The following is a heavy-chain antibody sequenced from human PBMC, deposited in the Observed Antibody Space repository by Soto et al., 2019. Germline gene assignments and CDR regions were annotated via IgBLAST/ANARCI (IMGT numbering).Heavy chain of an antibody. CDR2: IYYSGST. V-gene: IGHV4-31*03. D-gene: IGHD3-22*01. J-gene: IGHJ6*02. CDR3: AREKYYDSSGYKNYYYYGMDV. Sequence: QVQLQESGPGLVKPSQTLSLTCTVSGGSISSGGYYWSWIRQHPGKGLEWIGYIYYSGSTYYNPSLKSRVTISVDTYKNQFSLKLRSVTAADTAVYYCAREKYYDSSGYKNYYYYGMDVWGQGTTVTVSS. CDR1: GGSISSGGYY.